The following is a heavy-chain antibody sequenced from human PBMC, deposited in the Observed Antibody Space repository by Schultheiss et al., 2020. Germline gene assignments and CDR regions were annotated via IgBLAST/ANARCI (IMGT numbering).Heavy chain of an antibody. V-gene: IGHV3-7*01. J-gene: IGHJ4*02. CDR1: GFTFSNFW. CDR3: AITGFCVDGRCYPDY. Sequence: GESLKISCAASGFTFSNFWMSWVRQAPGKGLEWVANINKDGTETYYVDSVKGRFAVSRDNVEKSLFLQMNSLRAEDTAVYYCAITGFCVDGRCYPDYWGQGTLVTVSS. D-gene: IGHD2-15*01. CDR2: INKDGTET.